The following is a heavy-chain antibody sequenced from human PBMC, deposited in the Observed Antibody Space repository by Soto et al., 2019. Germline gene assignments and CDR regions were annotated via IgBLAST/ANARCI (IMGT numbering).Heavy chain of an antibody. CDR3: ARYRYCSGETCYGDWDYYYGMDV. J-gene: IGHJ6*02. Sequence: QVQLVESGGGVVQPGRSLRLSCAASGFTFTKYGMHWVRQAPGKGLEWVAVIWYDGSNKYYVDSVKGRFTISRDNSKNTLYLQMNDLRAEDTAVYYWARYRYCSGETCYGDWDYYYGMDVWGQGTTVTVSS. V-gene: IGHV3-33*01. D-gene: IGHD2-15*01. CDR1: GFTFTKYG. CDR2: IWYDGSNK.